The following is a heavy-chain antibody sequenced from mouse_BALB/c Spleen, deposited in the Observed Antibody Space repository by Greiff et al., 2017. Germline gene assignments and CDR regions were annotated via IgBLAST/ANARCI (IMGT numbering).Heavy chain of an antibody. D-gene: IGHD1-1*01. Sequence: EVMLVESGAELVKPGASVKLSCTASGFNIKDTYMHWVKQRPEQGLEWIGRIDPANGNTKYDPKFQGKATITADTSSNTAYLQLSSLTSEDTAVYYSARGGFITTVVEDAMDYWGQGTSVTVSS. CDR2: IDPANGNT. V-gene: IGHV14-3*02. J-gene: IGHJ4*01. CDR1: GFNIKDTY. CDR3: ARGGFITTVVEDAMDY.